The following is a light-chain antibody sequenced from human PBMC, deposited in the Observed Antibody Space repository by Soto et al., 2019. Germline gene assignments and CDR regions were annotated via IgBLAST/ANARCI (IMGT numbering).Light chain of an antibody. Sequence: QSALTQPASVSGSPGQSITISCTGTSSDVGNSNRVSWYQHHPGTDPKVMIYEGIKRPSGVSIRFSGSQPGNTASLTVSGLQAEDEADYYCCSYAGDKTYVFGSGTKLTVL. CDR2: EGI. V-gene: IGLV2-23*01. CDR3: CSYAGDKTYV. J-gene: IGLJ1*01. CDR1: SSDVGNSNR.